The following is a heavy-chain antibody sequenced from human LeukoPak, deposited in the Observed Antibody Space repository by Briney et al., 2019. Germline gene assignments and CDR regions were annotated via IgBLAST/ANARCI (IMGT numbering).Heavy chain of an antibody. CDR2: IIPIFGTA. CDR3: AARTGREMATKTPLFV. V-gene: IGHV1-69*06. J-gene: IGHJ4*02. Sequence: SVKVSCKASGGTFSSYAISWVRQAPGQGLECMGGIIPIFGTANYAQKFQGRVTITADKSTSTAYMELSSLRSEDTAVYYCAARTGREMATKTPLFVWGQGTLVTVSS. CDR1: GGTFSSYA. D-gene: IGHD5-24*01.